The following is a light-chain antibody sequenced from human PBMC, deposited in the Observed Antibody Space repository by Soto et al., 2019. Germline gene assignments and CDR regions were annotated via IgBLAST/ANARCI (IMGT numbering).Light chain of an antibody. Sequence: QSVLTQPASVSGSPGQSITISCTGSSSDVVSYNLISWYQQHPGKAPKLLIHEVSKRPSGVSNRFSASKFGNTAXLTISGLQAEDEADYYCCSYAGSNTLLFGGGTKLTVL. CDR3: CSYAGSNTLL. J-gene: IGLJ3*02. CDR2: EVS. V-gene: IGLV2-23*02. CDR1: SSDVVSYNL.